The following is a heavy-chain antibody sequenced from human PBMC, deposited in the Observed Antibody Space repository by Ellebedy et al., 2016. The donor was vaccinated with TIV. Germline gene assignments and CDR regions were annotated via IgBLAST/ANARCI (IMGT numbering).Heavy chain of an antibody. CDR2: IKQDGSEK. Sequence: GESLKISCAASGFTFSSYWMSWVRQAPGKGLEWVANIKQDGSEKYYVDSVKGRFTISRDNGKNSLYLQMNSLRAEDTAVYYCYGDYYDAFDIWGQGTMVTVSS. J-gene: IGHJ3*02. CDR3: YGDYYDAFDI. CDR1: GFTFSSYW. D-gene: IGHD4-17*01. V-gene: IGHV3-7*01.